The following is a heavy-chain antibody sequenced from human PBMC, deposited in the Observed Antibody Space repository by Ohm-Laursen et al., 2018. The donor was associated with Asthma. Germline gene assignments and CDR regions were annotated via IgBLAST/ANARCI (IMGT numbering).Heavy chain of an antibody. D-gene: IGHD2-15*01. Sequence: SLRLSCSASGFTFSSYGMHWVRQAPGKGLEWVAVISYDGSNKYYADSVKGRFTISRDNSKNTLYLQMNSLRAEDTAVYYCAKAPNLCSGGSCATDYWGQGTLVTVSS. CDR1: GFTFSSYG. J-gene: IGHJ4*02. CDR3: AKAPNLCSGGSCATDY. V-gene: IGHV3-30*18. CDR2: ISYDGSNK.